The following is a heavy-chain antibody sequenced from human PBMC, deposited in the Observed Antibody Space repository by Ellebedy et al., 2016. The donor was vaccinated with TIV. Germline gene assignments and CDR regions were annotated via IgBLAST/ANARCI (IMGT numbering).Heavy chain of an antibody. J-gene: IGHJ4*02. CDR3: ARGAKTSGSPAHFDY. CDR1: EFTFSSHG. D-gene: IGHD3-10*01. CDR2: ISVDGRIT. V-gene: IGHV3-64*02. Sequence: PGGSLRLSCVASEFTFSSHGMHWVRQAPGKGLEYVSTISVDGRITYYADSVKGRFTISRDNAKNTLYLQMGSLRPEDTAIYYCARGAKTSGSPAHFDYWGQGTLVTVSS.